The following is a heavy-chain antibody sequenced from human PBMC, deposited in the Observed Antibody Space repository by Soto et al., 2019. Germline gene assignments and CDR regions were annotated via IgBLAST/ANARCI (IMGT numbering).Heavy chain of an antibody. CDR2: ISPYNGNT. J-gene: IGHJ5*02. Sequence: QVQLVQSGAEMKKPGASVKVSCKASGYTFTSYGISWVRQAPGQGLQWMGWISPYNGNTNYAQNLRGRVSMTTDTSTSTAYMELRSLRSDATAVYYCARAKPRLLPLSGFDPWGQGTLVTVSS. D-gene: IGHD2-15*01. CDR3: ARAKPRLLPLSGFDP. V-gene: IGHV1-18*01. CDR1: GYTFTSYG.